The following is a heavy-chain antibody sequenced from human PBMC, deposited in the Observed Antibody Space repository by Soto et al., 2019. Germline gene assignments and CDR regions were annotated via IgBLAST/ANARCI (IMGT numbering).Heavy chain of an antibody. J-gene: IGHJ6*02. CDR1: GFTFTSSA. D-gene: IGHD6-6*01. CDR2: IVVGSGNT. Sequence: SVKVSCKASGFTFTSSAVQWVRQARGQRLEWIGWIVVGSGNTNYAQKFQERVTITRDMSTSTAYMELSSLRSEDTAVYYCAAEVREKAARPRSLNYYYYGMDVWGQGTTVTVSS. V-gene: IGHV1-58*01. CDR3: AAEVREKAARPRSLNYYYYGMDV.